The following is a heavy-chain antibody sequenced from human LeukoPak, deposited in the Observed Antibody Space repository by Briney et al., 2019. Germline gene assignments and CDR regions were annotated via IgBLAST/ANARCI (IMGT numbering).Heavy chain of an antibody. V-gene: IGHV4-34*01. CDR1: GGSFSGYY. CDR2: INHSGST. J-gene: IGHJ4*02. D-gene: IGHD2/OR15-2a*01. CDR3: ARDYYYFDY. Sequence: SETLSLTCAVHGGSFSGYYWSWIRQPPGKGLEWIGEINHSGSTNYNPSLKSRVTISVDTSKNQFSLKLSSVTVADTAVYYCARDYYYFDYWGQGTLVTVSS.